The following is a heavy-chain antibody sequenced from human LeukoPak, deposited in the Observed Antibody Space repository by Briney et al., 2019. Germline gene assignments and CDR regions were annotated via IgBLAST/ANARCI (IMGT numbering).Heavy chain of an antibody. D-gene: IGHD2-8*01. Sequence: ASVKVSCKASGYTLIGYGISWVRQAPGHGLEWVGWITTYNGDKKYSERFQGRVTMTTDTSTSTYYMELRSLRTDDTATYYCARDCSNGVCYPRDYWGQGTLVSV. J-gene: IGHJ4*02. V-gene: IGHV1-18*01. CDR1: GYTLIGYG. CDR2: ITTYNGDK. CDR3: ARDCSNGVCYPRDY.